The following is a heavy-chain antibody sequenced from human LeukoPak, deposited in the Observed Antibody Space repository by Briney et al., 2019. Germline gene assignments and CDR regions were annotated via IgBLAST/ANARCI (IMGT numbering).Heavy chain of an antibody. CDR1: GYTFTSYG. Sequence: ASVKVSCKASGYTFTSYGISWVRQAPGQGLEWMGWISAYKGNTNYAQKLQGRVTMTTDTSTSTAYMELRSLRSDDTAVYYCARGFARPFGIVVPAAIPEYYFDYWGQGTLVTVSS. CDR2: ISAYKGNT. CDR3: ARGFARPFGIVVPAAIPEYYFDY. D-gene: IGHD2-2*02. V-gene: IGHV1-18*01. J-gene: IGHJ4*02.